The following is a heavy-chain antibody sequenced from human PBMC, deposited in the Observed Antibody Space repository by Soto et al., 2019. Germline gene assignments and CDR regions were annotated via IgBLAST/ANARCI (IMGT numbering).Heavy chain of an antibody. J-gene: IGHJ6*01. CDR2: IWNDGSNS. V-gene: IGHV3-33*01. Sequence: QVQLVESGGGVVQPGRSLRLSCAASGFTFNNYGMHWVRQAPGKGLEWVAVIWNDGSNSYYANSVKGRFTISRDNSKNTVCLQMSSLRAEDTAVYYCARRQISPPTRGAATARGAMDVW. D-gene: IGHD6-13*01. CDR3: ARRQISPPTRGAATARGAMDV. CDR1: GFTFNNYG.